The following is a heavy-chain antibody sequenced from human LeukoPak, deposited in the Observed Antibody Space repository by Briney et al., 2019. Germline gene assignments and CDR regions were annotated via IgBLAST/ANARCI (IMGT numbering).Heavy chain of an antibody. CDR1: GYSISSGYH. D-gene: IGHD4-17*01. CDR3: ARATVTTSGYYYYYYMDV. Sequence: SETLSLTCTVSGYSISSGYHWGWIRQPPGKGLEWIGSIYHSGSTNYNPSLKSRVTISVDTSKNQFSLKLSSVTAADTAVYYCARATVTTSGYYYYYYMDVWGKGTTVTVSS. CDR2: IYHSGST. J-gene: IGHJ6*03. V-gene: IGHV4-38-2*02.